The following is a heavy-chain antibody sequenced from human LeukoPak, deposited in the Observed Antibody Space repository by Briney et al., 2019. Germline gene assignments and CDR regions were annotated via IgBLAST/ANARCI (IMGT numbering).Heavy chain of an antibody. CDR2: INPNSGGT. Sequence: ASVKVSCKASGYTFTGYYMHWVRQAPGQGLEWMGWINPNSGGTNYAQKFQGRVTMTRDTSISTVYMDLSSLRSEDTAVYYCAREMRSSKALDYWGQGTLVTVSS. D-gene: IGHD2/OR15-2a*01. CDR1: GYTFTGYY. V-gene: IGHV1-2*02. J-gene: IGHJ4*02. CDR3: AREMRSSKALDY.